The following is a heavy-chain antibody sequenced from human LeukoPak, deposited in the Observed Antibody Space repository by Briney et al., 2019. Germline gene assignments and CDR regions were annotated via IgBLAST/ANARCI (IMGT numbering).Heavy chain of an antibody. D-gene: IGHD2-2*01. Sequence: KPSETLSLTCPVSGVSISRYYWSWIRQPPRKGLEWIGFMYDGGITNYNPSLKSRVTISVDTSKNQFSLRLTSLTAVDTAVYYCARHDTSWSWFDPWGQGTLLTVSS. CDR1: GVSISRYY. J-gene: IGHJ5*02. V-gene: IGHV4-59*01. CDR3: ARHDTSWSWFDP. CDR2: MYDGGIT.